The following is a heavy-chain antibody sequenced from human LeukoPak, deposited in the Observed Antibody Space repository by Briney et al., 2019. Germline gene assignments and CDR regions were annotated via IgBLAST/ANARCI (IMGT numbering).Heavy chain of an antibody. D-gene: IGHD3-3*01. Sequence: ASVKVSCKASGYTFTSSYMHWVRQAPGQGLEWMGIITPSGGTTNNAQKFQGRITMTRDMSTSTVYMELSSLRSEDTAVYYCARVGSYYDFWSGYYPDDAFDIWGQGTMVTVSS. V-gene: IGHV1-46*01. CDR1: GYTFTSSY. CDR3: ARVGSYYDFWSGYYPDDAFDI. CDR2: ITPSGGTT. J-gene: IGHJ3*02.